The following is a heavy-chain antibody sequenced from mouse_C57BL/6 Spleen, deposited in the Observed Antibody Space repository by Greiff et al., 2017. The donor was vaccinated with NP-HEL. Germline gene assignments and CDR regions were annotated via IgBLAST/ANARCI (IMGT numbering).Heavy chain of an antibody. V-gene: IGHV1-5*01. CDR3: TRMEAMITTKYFDV. Sequence: VQLQQSGTVLARPGASVKMSCKTSGYTFTSYWMHWVKQRPGQGLEWIGAIYPGNSDTSYNQKFKGKAKLTAVTSASTAYMELSSLTNEDSAVYYCTRMEAMITTKYFDVWGTGTTVTVSS. CDR2: IYPGNSDT. J-gene: IGHJ1*03. CDR1: GYTFTSYW. D-gene: IGHD2-4*01.